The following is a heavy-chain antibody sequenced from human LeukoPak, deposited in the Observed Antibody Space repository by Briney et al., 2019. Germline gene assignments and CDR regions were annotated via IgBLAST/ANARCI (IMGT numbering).Heavy chain of an antibody. CDR1: GFTFSSYG. D-gene: IGHD5-18*01. V-gene: IGHV3-33*06. CDR3: AKVPDVDTAMVLFD. J-gene: IGHJ4*02. CDR2: IWYDGSNK. Sequence: PGGSLRLSCAASGFTFSSYGMHWVRQAPGKGLEWVAVIWYDGSNKYYADSVKGRFTISRDNSKNTLYLQMNSLRAEDTAVYYCAKVPDVDTAMVLFDWGQGTLVTVSS.